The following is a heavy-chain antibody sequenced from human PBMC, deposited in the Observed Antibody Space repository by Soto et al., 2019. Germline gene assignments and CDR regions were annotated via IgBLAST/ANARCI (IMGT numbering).Heavy chain of an antibody. CDR2: IIPIFGTA. CDR3: ARSLYDSSGYPLAPRYYYYGMDV. D-gene: IGHD3-22*01. J-gene: IGHJ6*02. V-gene: IGHV1-69*13. CDR1: GGTFSSYA. Sequence: GASVKVSCKASGGTFSSYAISWVRQAPGQGLEWMGGIIPIFGTANYAQKFQGRVTITADESTSTAYMELSSLRSEDTAVYYCARSLYDSSGYPLAPRYYYYGMDVWGQGTTVTSP.